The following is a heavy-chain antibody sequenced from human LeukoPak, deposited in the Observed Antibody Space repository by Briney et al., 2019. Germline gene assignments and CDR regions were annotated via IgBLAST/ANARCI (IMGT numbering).Heavy chain of an antibody. Sequence: SVKVSCKASGGTFSSYAISWVRQAPEQGLEWWGGIIPIFGTANYAQKFQGRVTITADESTSTAYMELSSLRSEDTAVYYCAKDEVTVTSGILDPWGQGTLVTVSS. CDR1: GGTFSSYA. J-gene: IGHJ5*02. CDR2: IIPIFGTA. CDR3: AKDEVTVTSGILDP. D-gene: IGHD4-11*01. V-gene: IGHV1-69*13.